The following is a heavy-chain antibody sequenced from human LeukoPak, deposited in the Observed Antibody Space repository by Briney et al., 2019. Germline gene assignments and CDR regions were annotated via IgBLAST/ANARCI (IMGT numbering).Heavy chain of an antibody. CDR2: INGSGTGT. D-gene: IGHD3-16*01. V-gene: IGHV3-23*01. J-gene: IGHJ4*02. CDR3: ANGGGGF. CDR1: GFTFSSYA. Sequence: GGSLRLSCAASGFTFSSYAMSWVRQAPGKGLEWVSSINGSGTGTFYADSVRGRFTISRDNSKKTVYLQMNSLRVEDTAVYSCANGGGGFWGQGTLVTVSS.